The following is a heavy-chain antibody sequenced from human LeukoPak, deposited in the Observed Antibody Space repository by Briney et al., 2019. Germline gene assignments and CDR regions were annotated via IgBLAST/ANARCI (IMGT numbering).Heavy chain of an antibody. CDR2: ISGSGGST. Sequence: GGSLRLSCAASGFTFNSYGMSWVRQAPGKGLEWVSAISGSGGSTYYADSVEGRFTISRDNAEKSLYLQMNSLRAEDTAVYFCARADGLGPGGHFDYWGQGTRVTVSS. D-gene: IGHD3-10*01. CDR3: ARADGLGPGGHFDY. CDR1: GFTFNSYG. J-gene: IGHJ4*02. V-gene: IGHV3-23*01.